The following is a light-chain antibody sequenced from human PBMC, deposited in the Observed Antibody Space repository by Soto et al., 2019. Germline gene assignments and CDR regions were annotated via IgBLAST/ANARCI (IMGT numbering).Light chain of an antibody. Sequence: DIKITQSTSSLSASVGDRVTITCRASQSISSYLNWYQQKPGKAPKLLIYAASSLQSGVPSRFSGSGSGTDFTLTISSLQPEDFAAYYCQQSYSTPRGFGQGTRLEI. CDR3: QQSYSTPRG. J-gene: IGKJ5*01. CDR1: QSISSY. CDR2: AAS. V-gene: IGKV1-39*01.